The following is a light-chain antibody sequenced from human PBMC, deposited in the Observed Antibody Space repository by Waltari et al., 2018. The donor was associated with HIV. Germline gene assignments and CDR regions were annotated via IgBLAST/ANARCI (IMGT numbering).Light chain of an antibody. J-gene: IGKJ2*01. Sequence: DTVLTQSPDSRTVSLGGRATINCKASQSVLSTTRNVNYLAWYQQKPGHPPKLLISWASGRRSGVPDRFSGGGSGTDFTLTISSLQAEDVAVYYCQQYYSHPRTFGQGTKLEI. CDR2: WAS. CDR1: QSVLSTTRNVNY. V-gene: IGKV4-1*01. CDR3: QQYYSHPRT.